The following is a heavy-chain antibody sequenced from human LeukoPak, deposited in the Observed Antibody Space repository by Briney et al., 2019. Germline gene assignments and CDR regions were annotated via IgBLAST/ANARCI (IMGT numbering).Heavy chain of an antibody. CDR2: INPNSGGT. J-gene: IGHJ5*02. CDR1: GYTFTGYY. V-gene: IGHV1-2*02. D-gene: IGHD3-9*01. Sequence: VASVKVSCKASGYTFTGYYMHWVRQASGQGLEWMGWINPNSGGTNYAQKFQGRVTMTRATSISTAYMELSRLRSDDTAVYYCATLNYDILTGYITNWFDPWGQGTLVTVSS. CDR3: ATLNYDILTGYITNWFDP.